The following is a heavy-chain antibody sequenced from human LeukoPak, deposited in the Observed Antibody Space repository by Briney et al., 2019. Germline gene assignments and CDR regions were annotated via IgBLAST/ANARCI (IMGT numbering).Heavy chain of an antibody. D-gene: IGHD3-10*01. Sequence: PSETLSLTCAVYGGSFSGYYWSWIRQPPGKGLEWIGEINHSGSTNYNPSLKSRVTTSVDTSKNQFSLKLSSVTAADTAVYYCARGPRITMVRAKTFDYWGQGTLVTVSS. CDR1: GGSFSGYY. V-gene: IGHV4-34*01. CDR2: INHSGST. CDR3: ARGPRITMVRAKTFDY. J-gene: IGHJ4*02.